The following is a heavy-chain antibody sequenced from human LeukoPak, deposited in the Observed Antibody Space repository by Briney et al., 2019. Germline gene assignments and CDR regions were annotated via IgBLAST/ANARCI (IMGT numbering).Heavy chain of an antibody. CDR2: MNPGSGNT. CDR3: ARASRQVKGYDSAGYYYFGY. D-gene: IGHD3-22*01. J-gene: IGHJ4*02. V-gene: IGHV1-8*01. CDR1: GYTFTSYD. Sequence: ASVTVSCKASGYTFTSYDINRVRQATGQGLEWMGWMNPGSGNTGLAQKFQGRVTMTSNTSTSTAYMELSSLRSEDTAVYFCARASRQVKGYDSAGYYYFGYWGQGAVVTVSS.